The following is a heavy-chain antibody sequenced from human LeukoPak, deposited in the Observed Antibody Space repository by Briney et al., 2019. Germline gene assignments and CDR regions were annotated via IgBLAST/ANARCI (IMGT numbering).Heavy chain of an antibody. CDR2: ISGSGGST. CDR1: GFTFSSYA. V-gene: IGHV3-23*01. Sequence: RGGSLRLSCAASGFTFSSYAMSWVRQAPGKGLGWVSAISGSGGSTYYADSVKGRFTISRDNSKNTLYLQMNSLRAEDTAVYYCAKAQTPYDILTGFDYWGQGTLVTVSS. CDR3: AKAQTPYDILTGFDY. D-gene: IGHD3-9*01. J-gene: IGHJ4*02.